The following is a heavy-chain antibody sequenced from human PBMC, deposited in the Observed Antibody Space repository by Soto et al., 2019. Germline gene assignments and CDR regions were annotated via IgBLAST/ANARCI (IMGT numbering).Heavy chain of an antibody. D-gene: IGHD2-21*02. CDR1: GYTFTSYY. J-gene: IGHJ5*02. Sequence: QVQLLQSGAEVKKPGASVKVSCKASGYTFTSYYMPWVRQAPGQGLARMGIINPSGGSTSYAQKFQGSVTMTGEEYTSTVYMELSSRRSEDTAVYYCAGGQVVTAISSVMLYWFDPWGQGTLVTVSS. V-gene: IGHV1-46*01. CDR3: AGGQVVTAISSVMLYWFDP. CDR2: INPSGGST.